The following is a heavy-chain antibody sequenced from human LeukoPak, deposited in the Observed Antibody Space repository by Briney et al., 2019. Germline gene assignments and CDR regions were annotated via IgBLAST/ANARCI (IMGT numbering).Heavy chain of an antibody. V-gene: IGHV4-38-2*01. CDR1: GYSISSGYY. Sequence: SETLSLTCAVSGYSISSGYYWGWIRQPPGRGLEWIGSIYHSGSTYHNPSLKSRVTISVDPSKNQFSLKLSSVTAADTAVYYCARIPRYNPRLDYWGQGTLVTVSS. D-gene: IGHD1-14*01. J-gene: IGHJ4*02. CDR3: ARIPRYNPRLDY. CDR2: IYHSGST.